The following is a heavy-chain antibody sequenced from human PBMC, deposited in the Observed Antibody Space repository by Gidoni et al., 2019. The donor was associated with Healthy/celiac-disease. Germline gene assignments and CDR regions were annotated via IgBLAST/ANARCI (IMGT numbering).Heavy chain of an antibody. CDR2: IRGMGGST. V-gene: IGHV3-23*01. CDR3: AKVGDSYFDY. Sequence: EVQLLASGGGLVQPGGSLRLSCAASGFTFSSYAMSLVSQAPGKGLEWVSAIRGMGGSTYYADSVKCRFTISRDNSKNTLYLQMNSLRAEDKAVYYCAKVGDSYFDYWGQGTLVTVSS. CDR1: GFTFSSYA. J-gene: IGHJ4*02. D-gene: IGHD4-17*01.